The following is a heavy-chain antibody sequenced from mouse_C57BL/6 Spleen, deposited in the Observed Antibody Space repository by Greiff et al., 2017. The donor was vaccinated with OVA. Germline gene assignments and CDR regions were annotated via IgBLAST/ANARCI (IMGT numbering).Heavy chain of an antibody. Sequence: EVKLEESGGGLVKPGGSLKLSCAASGFTFSSYAMSWVRQTPEKRLEWVATISDGGSYTYYPDNVKGRFTISRDNAKNNLYLQMSHLKSEDTAMYYCARDHGSSPAWFAYWGQGTLVTVSA. D-gene: IGHD1-1*01. CDR1: GFTFSSYA. CDR2: ISDGGSYT. CDR3: ARDHGSSPAWFAY. V-gene: IGHV5-4*01. J-gene: IGHJ3*01.